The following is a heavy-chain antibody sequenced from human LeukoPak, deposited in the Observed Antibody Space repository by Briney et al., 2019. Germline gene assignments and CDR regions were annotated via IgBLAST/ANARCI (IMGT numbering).Heavy chain of an antibody. CDR3: ASYSYALDYLAY. Sequence: GGSLRLSCAASGFPFSSYAMSWVRQAAGKGLEWVSGLSGSGTSTYYADSVKGRFTISRDNSRNTLFLQMNSLRDEDTAVYYCASYSYALDYLAYWGRGTLVTVSS. J-gene: IGHJ4*02. V-gene: IGHV3-23*01. CDR1: GFPFSSYA. D-gene: IGHD5-18*01. CDR2: LSGSGTST.